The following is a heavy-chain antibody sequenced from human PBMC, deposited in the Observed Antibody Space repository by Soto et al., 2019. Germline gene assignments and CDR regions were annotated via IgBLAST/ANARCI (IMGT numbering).Heavy chain of an antibody. CDR2: IYYSGST. CDR1: GCSISKCGNY. J-gene: IGHJ6*02. D-gene: IGHD4-17*01. V-gene: IGHV4-31*03. Sequence: QGQLQESGPGLVKPSQTLSLSCTVAGCSISKCGNYWNWILQHPGKGLEWIGYIYYSGSTYYNPSLKSRVTISVDTSKNQFSLKLSSVTAADTAVYYCARDSTVTTTLLDVWGQGTTVIVSS. CDR3: ARDSTVTTTLLDV.